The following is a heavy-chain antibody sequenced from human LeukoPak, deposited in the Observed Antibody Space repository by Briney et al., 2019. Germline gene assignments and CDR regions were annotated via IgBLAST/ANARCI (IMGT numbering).Heavy chain of an antibody. J-gene: IGHJ5*02. V-gene: IGHV3-21*01. Sequence: PGGSLRLSCAASGFTFSDYTMIWVRQAPGKGLEWVSTINSDSNHIYYAASVKGRFTISRDNAKASLYLQMNSLRVEDTALYYCARDWYSSGPNWFDPWGQGTLVTVSS. D-gene: IGHD6-19*01. CDR2: INSDSNHI. CDR3: ARDWYSSGPNWFDP. CDR1: GFTFSDYT.